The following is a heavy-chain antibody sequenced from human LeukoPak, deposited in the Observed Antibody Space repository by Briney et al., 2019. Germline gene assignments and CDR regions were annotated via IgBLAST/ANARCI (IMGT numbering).Heavy chain of an antibody. D-gene: IGHD2-15*01. V-gene: IGHV3-30*18. CDR3: AKDHIVVVVAATPDY. CDR2: ISYDGSNK. CDR1: GSTFSSYG. Sequence: GRSLRLSCAASGSTFSSYGMHWVRQAPGKGLEWVAVISYDGSNKYYADSVKGRFTISRDNSKNTLYLQMNSLRAEDTAVYYCAKDHIVVVVAATPDYWGQGTLVTVSS. J-gene: IGHJ4*02.